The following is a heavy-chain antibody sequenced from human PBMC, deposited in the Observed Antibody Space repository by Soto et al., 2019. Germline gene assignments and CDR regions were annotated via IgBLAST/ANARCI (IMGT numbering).Heavy chain of an antibody. D-gene: IGHD2-15*01. CDR1: GFTFSDHS. V-gene: IGHV3-11*01. CDR3: VRRLVVSYEDYYYMDV. J-gene: IGHJ6*03. CDR2: ISGSSLST. Sequence: QVQLVESGGDLVRPGGSLRLSCAASGFTFSDHSMGWIRQSPGKGLEFMSSISGSSLSTFYGDSVKGRFTISRDNAKNSLHLETNSLRAEDTAVYYCVRRLVVSYEDYYYMDVWGKGTTVAVSS.